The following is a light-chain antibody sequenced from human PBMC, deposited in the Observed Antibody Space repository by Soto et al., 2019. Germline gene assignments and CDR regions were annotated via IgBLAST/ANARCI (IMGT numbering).Light chain of an antibody. Sequence: DIVMTQSPLSLPVTPGEPASISCRSSQSLLHSNGYNCLDWYLQKPGQSPQLLIYLGSNRASGVPDRFSGSGSGTDFTLKISRVEAEDVGVYFCMQGLQTPYTFGQGTKLAIK. CDR3: MQGLQTPYT. CDR2: LGS. V-gene: IGKV2-28*01. J-gene: IGKJ2*01. CDR1: QSLLHSNGYNC.